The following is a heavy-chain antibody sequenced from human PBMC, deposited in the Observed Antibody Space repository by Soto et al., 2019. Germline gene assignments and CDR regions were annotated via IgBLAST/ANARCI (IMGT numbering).Heavy chain of an antibody. CDR3: AGGYCGGVCYSPRLYYYGMDF. V-gene: IGHV4-34*12. CDR2: IIHTGNT. D-gene: IGHD2-21*02. J-gene: IGHJ6*02. CDR1: SGSFSGYY. Sequence: SETLSLTCAVYSGSFSGYYWTWIRQPPGKGLEWIGQIIHTGNTNYNPSLKSRVTISEDTSKNQFSLKLTSVTAADTAMYYCAGGYCGGVCYSPRLYYYGMDFWGPGTIVSGSS.